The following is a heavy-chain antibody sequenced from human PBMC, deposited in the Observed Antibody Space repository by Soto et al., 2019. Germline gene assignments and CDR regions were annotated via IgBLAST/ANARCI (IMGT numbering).Heavy chain of an antibody. J-gene: IGHJ6*03. V-gene: IGHV4-4*02. Sequence: QVQLQESGPGLVKPSGTLSLTCAVSSGSISSSNWWSWVRQPPGKGLEWIGEIYHSGSTNYNPSLKSRVTISVDKSKNQFSLKLSSVTAADTAVYYCARGLIYYGSGDDYYYYYYMDVWGKGTTVTVSS. D-gene: IGHD3-10*01. CDR2: IYHSGST. CDR3: ARGLIYYGSGDDYYYYYYMDV. CDR1: SGSISSSNW.